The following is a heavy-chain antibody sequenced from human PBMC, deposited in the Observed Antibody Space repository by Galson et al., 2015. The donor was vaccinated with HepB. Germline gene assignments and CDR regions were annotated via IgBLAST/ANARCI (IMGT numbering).Heavy chain of an antibody. CDR2: ISYDGSNK. CDR1: GLTFSSYA. CDR3: ARGLWQQLVGFGY. V-gene: IGHV3-30*04. D-gene: IGHD6-13*01. Sequence: SLRLSCAASGLTFSSYAMHWVRQAPGKGLEWVAVISYDGSNKYYADSVKGRFTISRNNSKNTLYLQMNSLRAEDTAVYYCARGLWQQLVGFGYWGQGTLVTVSS. J-gene: IGHJ4*02.